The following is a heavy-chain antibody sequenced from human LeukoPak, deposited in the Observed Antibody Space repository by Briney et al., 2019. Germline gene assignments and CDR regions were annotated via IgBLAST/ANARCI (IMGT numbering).Heavy chain of an antibody. CDR2: ITSSGSTI. V-gene: IGHV3-11*04. CDR1: GFTFSNFY. CDR3: AREYLNGFDI. D-gene: IGHD2-2*02. Sequence: PGGSLRLSCAASGFTFSNFYMSRLRQAPGKGLEWVSYITSSGSTIDYAESVKGRFTISRDNAKNSLHLQMSSLRAEDTAVYYCAREYLNGFDIWGQGTMVTVSS. J-gene: IGHJ3*02.